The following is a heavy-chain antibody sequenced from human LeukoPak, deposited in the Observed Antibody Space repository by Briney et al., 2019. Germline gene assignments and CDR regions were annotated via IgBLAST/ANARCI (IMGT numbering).Heavy chain of an antibody. Sequence: SETLSLTCTVSGGSISSFYWSWIRQPPGKGLEWIGYIYYSGTANYNPSLKSRVTISVDTSKNQFSLKLSSVAAADTAVYYCATSMSGIDAFDIWGQGTMVTVSS. V-gene: IGHV4-59*01. J-gene: IGHJ3*02. CDR3: ATSMSGIDAFDI. CDR1: GGSISSFY. CDR2: IYYSGTA. D-gene: IGHD1-1*01.